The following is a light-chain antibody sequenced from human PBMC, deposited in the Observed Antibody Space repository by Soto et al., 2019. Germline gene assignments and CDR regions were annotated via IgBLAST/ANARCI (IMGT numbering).Light chain of an antibody. V-gene: IGLV2-14*03. J-gene: IGLJ1*01. Sequence: QSALTQPASVSGSPGQSITISYTGTSSDIGAFTFVSWYQQHPGKVPKLMIFDVNRRPSGVSDRFSGSKSGNTASLTISGLQAEDEGDYCCSSYTSSSTHVFGSGTKVTVL. CDR3: SSYTSSSTHV. CDR1: SSDIGAFTF. CDR2: DVN.